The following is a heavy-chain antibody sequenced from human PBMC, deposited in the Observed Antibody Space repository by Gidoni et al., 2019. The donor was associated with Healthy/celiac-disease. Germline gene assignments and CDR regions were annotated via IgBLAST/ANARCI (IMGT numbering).Heavy chain of an antibody. V-gene: IGHV1-69*01. CDR1: GGTFSRYT. CDR2: IIPIFGTA. J-gene: IGHJ4*02. Sequence: QVQLVQSGAEVTKPGSSVKVSCTASGGTFSRYTISWVRQAPGQGLEWMGGIIPIFGTANYAQKFQGRVTITADESTSTAYMELSSLRSEDTAVYYCARWGIEYSSSRGDYWGQGTMVTVSS. CDR3: ARWGIEYSSSRGDY. D-gene: IGHD6-6*01.